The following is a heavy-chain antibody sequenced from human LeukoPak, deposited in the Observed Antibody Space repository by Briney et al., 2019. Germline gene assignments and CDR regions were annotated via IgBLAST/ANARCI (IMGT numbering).Heavy chain of an antibody. V-gene: IGHV4-61*02. Sequence: SQTLSLTCTVSGGSISSGSYYWSWIRQPAGKGLEWIGRIYTSGSTNYNPSLKSRVTISVDTSKNQFSLKLSSVTAADTAVYYCASGTYYRGFDAWGQGTLVTVSS. D-gene: IGHD1-26*01. CDR3: ASGTYYRGFDA. CDR2: IYTSGST. CDR1: GGSISSGSYY. J-gene: IGHJ5*02.